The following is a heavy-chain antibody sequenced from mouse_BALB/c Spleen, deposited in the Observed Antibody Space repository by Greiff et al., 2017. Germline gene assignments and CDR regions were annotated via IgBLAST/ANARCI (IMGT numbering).Heavy chain of an antibody. V-gene: IGHV5-6-5*01. CDR3: ARLTGFDY. CDR2: ISSGGST. CDR1: GFTFSSYA. J-gene: IGHJ2*01. D-gene: IGHD4-1*01. Sequence: EVKLMESGGGLVKPGGSLKLSCAASGFTFSSYAMSWVRQTPEKRLEWVASISSGGSTYYPDSVKGRFTISSDNARNILYLQMSSLRSEDTAMYYCARLTGFDYWGQGTTLTVSS.